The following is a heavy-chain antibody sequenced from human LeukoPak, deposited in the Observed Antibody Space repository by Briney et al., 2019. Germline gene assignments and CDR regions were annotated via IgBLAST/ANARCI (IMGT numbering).Heavy chain of an antibody. V-gene: IGHV3-23*01. J-gene: IGHJ5*02. CDR3: TRVPSQQNNWFDP. CDR2: ISGSGGST. CDR1: GFTFSSYA. Sequence: GGSLRLSCAASGFTFSSYAMSWVRQAPGKGLEWVSAISGSGGSTYYADSVKGRFTISRDNAKNLLYLQMNSLRDEDTAVYYCTRVPSQQNNWFDPWGQGTLVTVSS.